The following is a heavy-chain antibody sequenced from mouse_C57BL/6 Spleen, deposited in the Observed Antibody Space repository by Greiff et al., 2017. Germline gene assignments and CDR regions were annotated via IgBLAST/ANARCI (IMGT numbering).Heavy chain of an antibody. CDR3: APLLRYAMDY. V-gene: IGHV1-80*01. J-gene: IGHJ4*01. D-gene: IGHD1-2*01. CDR2: IYPGDGDT. Sequence: VKLQESGAELVKPGASVKISCKASGYAFSSYWMNWVKQRPGKGLEWIGQIYPGDGDTNYNGKFKGKATLTADKSSSTAYMQLSSLTSEDSAVYFCAPLLRYAMDYWGQGTSVTVSS. CDR1: GYAFSSYW.